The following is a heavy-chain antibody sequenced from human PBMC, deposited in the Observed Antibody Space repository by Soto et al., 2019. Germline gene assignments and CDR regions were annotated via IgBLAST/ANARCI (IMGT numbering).Heavy chain of an antibody. CDR2: ISYDGSNK. Sequence: GSLRLSCHASGFTLSSNAMQWVLQAPGKGLEWVAVISYDGSNKYYADSVKGRFTISRDNSKNTLYRQMNSLRAEDTAVYYCARDGRYPPLDYWGQGTLVTVSS. CDR3: ARDGRYPPLDY. CDR1: GFTLSSNA. V-gene: IGHV3-30-3*01. J-gene: IGHJ4*02. D-gene: IGHD2-2*02.